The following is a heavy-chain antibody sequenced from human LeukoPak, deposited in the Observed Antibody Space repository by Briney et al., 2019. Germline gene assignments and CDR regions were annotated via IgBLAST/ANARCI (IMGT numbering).Heavy chain of an antibody. J-gene: IGHJ4*02. CDR1: SGSTSSYY. V-gene: IGHV4-4*07. CDR2: IYSSGST. D-gene: IGHD2-2*01. CDR3: ARGGISTSLDY. Sequence: PSETLSLTCSVSSGSTSSYYWSWIRQSAGKGLEWVGRIYSSGSTNYNPSLKSRVTMSVDTSKNQFSLKLRSVTAADTAVYYCARGGISTSLDYWGQGTLVTVSS.